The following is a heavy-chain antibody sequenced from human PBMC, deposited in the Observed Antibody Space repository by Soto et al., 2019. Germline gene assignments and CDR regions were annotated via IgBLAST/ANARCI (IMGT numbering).Heavy chain of an antibody. CDR2: IYYSGST. V-gene: IGHV4-59*01. CDR3: ARDRYDFWSGYYTGFFDY. D-gene: IGHD3-3*01. CDR1: GGSISSYY. J-gene: IGHJ4*02. Sequence: SETLSLTCTVSGGSISSYYWSWIRQPPGKGLEWIRYIYYSGSTNYNPSLKSRVTISVDTSKNQFSLKLSSVTAADTAVYYCARDRYDFWSGYYTGFFDYWGQGTLVTVSS.